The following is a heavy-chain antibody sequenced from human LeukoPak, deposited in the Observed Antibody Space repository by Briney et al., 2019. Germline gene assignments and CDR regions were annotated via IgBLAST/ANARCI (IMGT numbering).Heavy chain of an antibody. CDR3: ARSMPVSTHYYGSGSPFDY. V-gene: IGHV3-11*06. CDR2: ISTSGSKT. CDR1: GFSFSDYY. D-gene: IGHD3-10*01. J-gene: IGHJ4*02. Sequence: PGGSLRLSCAASGFSFSDYYMNWVRQVPGKGLEWISHISTSGSKTDYADSVKGRFTISRDNAKNSLFLQMNSLRAEDTAVYYCARSMPVSTHYYGSGSPFDYWGQGTLVTVSS.